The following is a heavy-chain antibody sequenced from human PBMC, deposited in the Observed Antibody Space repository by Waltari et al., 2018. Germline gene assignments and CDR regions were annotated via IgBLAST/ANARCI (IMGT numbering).Heavy chain of an antibody. CDR3: ARVGDSGYVSDY. CDR1: EFSFSFYS. J-gene: IGHJ4*02. V-gene: IGHV3-48*02. Sequence: EVQLVESGGDLAQPGGSLRVSGAASEFSFSFYSINWVRQAPGKGLEWLSYSSSTTRNIYYADSVKCRFTISRDNAENSVYLQMNSLRDEDTAVYYCARVGDSGYVSDYWGQGTLVTVSS. CDR2: SSSTTRNI. D-gene: IGHD5-12*01.